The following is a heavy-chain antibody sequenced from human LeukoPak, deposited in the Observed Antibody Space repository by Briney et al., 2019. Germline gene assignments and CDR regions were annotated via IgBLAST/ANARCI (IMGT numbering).Heavy chain of an antibody. D-gene: IGHD6-19*01. CDR1: GFTFDGYD. J-gene: IGHJ3*02. CDR3: AKETPGYSSVWYGAIDAFHI. V-gene: IGHV3-9*01. Sequence: PGGSLRLSCAASGFTFDGYDMHWVRQAPGKGLEWFSGISWNSSSVGYADSVKGRFTISRDNAKNSLYLQMNSLRTEDTALYFCAKETPGYSSVWYGAIDAFHIWGQGTMVTVSS. CDR2: ISWNSSSV.